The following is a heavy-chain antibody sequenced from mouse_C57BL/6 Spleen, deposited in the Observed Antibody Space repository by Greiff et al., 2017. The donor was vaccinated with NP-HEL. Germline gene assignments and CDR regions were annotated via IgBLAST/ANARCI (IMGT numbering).Heavy chain of an antibody. CDR3: ARALNYYGSSSYYFDY. CDR2: INPSNGGT. V-gene: IGHV1-53*01. CDR1: GYTFTSYW. J-gene: IGHJ2*01. Sequence: QVQLQQPGTELVKPGASVKLSCKASGYTFTSYWMHWVKQRPGQGLEWIGNINPSNGGTNYNEKFKSKATLTVDKSSSTAYMQLSSLTSEDSAVYYCARALNYYGSSSYYFDYWGQGTTLTVSS. D-gene: IGHD1-1*01.